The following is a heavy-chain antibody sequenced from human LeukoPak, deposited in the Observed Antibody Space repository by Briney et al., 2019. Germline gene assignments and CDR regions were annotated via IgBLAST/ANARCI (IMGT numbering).Heavy chain of an antibody. D-gene: IGHD4-17*01. J-gene: IGHJ4*02. Sequence: GGSLRLSCAASGFTFSSYWMSWVRQAPGKGLEWVANIKQDESEKKYVDSVKGRFTISRDNSKNTLYLQMNSLRAEDTAVYYCARDSDYGDYVFDYWGQGTLVTVSS. V-gene: IGHV3-7*03. CDR3: ARDSDYGDYVFDY. CDR2: IKQDESEK. CDR1: GFTFSSYW.